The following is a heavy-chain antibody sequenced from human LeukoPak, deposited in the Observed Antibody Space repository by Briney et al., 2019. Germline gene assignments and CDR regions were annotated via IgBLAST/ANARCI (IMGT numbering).Heavy chain of an antibody. CDR2: ISSSSSTI. J-gene: IGHJ4*02. CDR3: ASTVGGYDPEGPGYFDY. D-gene: IGHD5-12*01. V-gene: IGHV3-48*04. CDR1: GFTFSSYS. Sequence: GGSLRLSCAASGFTFSSYSMNWVRQAPGKGLEWVSYISSSSSTIYYADSVKGRFTISRDNAKNSLYLQMNSLRAEDTAVYYCASTVGGYDPEGPGYFDYWGQGTLVTVSS.